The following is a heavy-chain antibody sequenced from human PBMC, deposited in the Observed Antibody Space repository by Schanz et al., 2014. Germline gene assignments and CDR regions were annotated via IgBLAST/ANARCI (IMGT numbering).Heavy chain of an antibody. CDR2: ISSSSSYI. Sequence: VQLVESGGGVVKPGGSLRLSCAASGFTFSSYSMNWVRQAPGKGLEWVSSISSSSSYIYYADSVKGRFTISRDNAKNSLYLQMNSLRAEDTAVYYCAREQIMAAAGLVDYWGHGTLVTVSS. CDR3: AREQIMAAAGLVDY. D-gene: IGHD6-13*01. CDR1: GFTFSSYS. J-gene: IGHJ4*01. V-gene: IGHV3-21*04.